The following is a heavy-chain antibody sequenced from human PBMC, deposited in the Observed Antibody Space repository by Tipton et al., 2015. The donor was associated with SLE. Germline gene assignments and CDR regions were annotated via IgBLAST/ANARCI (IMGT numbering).Heavy chain of an antibody. CDR1: GGSFSGYY. V-gene: IGHV4-34*01. J-gene: IGHJ4*02. CDR3: ARRVRGGDYAYYFDY. D-gene: IGHD2-21*02. Sequence: TLSLTCAVYGGSFSGYYWSWIRQPPGKGLEWIGSIYYSGSTHYNPSLKSRVTISVDTSKNQFSLKLSSVTAADTAVYYCARRVRGGDYAYYFDYWGQGTLVTVSS. CDR2: IYYSGST.